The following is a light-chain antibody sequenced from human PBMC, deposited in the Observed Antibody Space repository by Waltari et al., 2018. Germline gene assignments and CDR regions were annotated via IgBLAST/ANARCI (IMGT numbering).Light chain of an antibody. J-gene: IGKJ4*01. CDR2: GAS. V-gene: IGKV3-15*01. CDR3: QQYNKWPPLT. CDR1: QSVSSN. Sequence: EIVMTQSPATLSVSPADRATLSCRASQSVSSNLAWYQQKPGQAPRLPIYGASTRAPGIPARFSGSGSGTEFTLTISSLQSEDFAVYYCQQYNKWPPLTFGGGTKVEIK.